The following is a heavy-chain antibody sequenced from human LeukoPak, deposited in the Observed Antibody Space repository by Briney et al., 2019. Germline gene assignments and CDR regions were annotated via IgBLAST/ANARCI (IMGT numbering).Heavy chain of an antibody. CDR1: GFTFSSYR. J-gene: IGHJ6*03. CDR2: ISSSSSTI. D-gene: IGHD3-3*01. Sequence: GGSLRLSCAASGFTFSSYRMNWVRQAPGKGLEWVSYISSSSSTIYYADSVKGRFTISRDNAKNSLYLQMNSLRAEDTAVYYCARGFGVAYYYYCMDVWGKGTTVTISS. V-gene: IGHV3-48*01. CDR3: ARGFGVAYYYYCMDV.